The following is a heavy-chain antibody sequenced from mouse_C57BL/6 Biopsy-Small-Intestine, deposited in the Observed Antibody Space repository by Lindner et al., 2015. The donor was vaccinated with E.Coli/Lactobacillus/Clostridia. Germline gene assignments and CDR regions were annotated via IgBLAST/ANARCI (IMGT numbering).Heavy chain of an antibody. CDR1: GYIFTSYG. V-gene: IGHV1-81*01. CDR2: IYPRNGNT. D-gene: IGHD3-1*01. Sequence: VQLQESGGELARPGASVKLSCKASGYIFTSYGISWVKQRIGQGLEWIGEIYPRNGNTYYIEKFKGKATLTADKSSSTAYMELRSLTSEDSAVYFCARSGWDFDWYFDVWGTGTTVTVSS. J-gene: IGHJ1*03. CDR3: ARSGWDFDWYFDV.